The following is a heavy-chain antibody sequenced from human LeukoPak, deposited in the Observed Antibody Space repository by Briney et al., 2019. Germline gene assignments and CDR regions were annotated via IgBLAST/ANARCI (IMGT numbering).Heavy chain of an antibody. CDR1: GFTFSSYS. D-gene: IGHD3-3*01. CDR3: ARDFRKNYDFWSGYPDAFDI. Sequence: PGGSLRRSCAASGFTFSSYSMNWVRQAPGKGLEWVSSISSSSSYIYYADSVKGRFTISRDNAKNSLYLQMNSLRAEDTAVYYCARDFRKNYDFWSGYPDAFDIWGQGTMVTVSS. V-gene: IGHV3-21*01. J-gene: IGHJ3*02. CDR2: ISSSSSYI.